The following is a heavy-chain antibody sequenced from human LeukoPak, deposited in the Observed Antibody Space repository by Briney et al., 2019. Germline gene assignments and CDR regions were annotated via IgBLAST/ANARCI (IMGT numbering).Heavy chain of an antibody. CDR3: ASHNSSSEFDY. V-gene: IGHV4-34*01. CDR1: GGSLSGYY. D-gene: IGHD6-6*01. J-gene: IGHJ4*02. Sequence: SETLSLTCAVYGGSLSGYYWSWIRQPPGKGLEWIGEINHSGSTNYNPSLKSRVTISVDTSKNQFSLKLSSVTAADTAVYYCASHNSSSEFDYWGQGTLVTVSS. CDR2: INHSGST.